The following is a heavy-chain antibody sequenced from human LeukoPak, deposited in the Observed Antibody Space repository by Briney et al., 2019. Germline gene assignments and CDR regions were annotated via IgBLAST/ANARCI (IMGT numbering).Heavy chain of an antibody. Sequence: GGSLRLSCAASGFSFSTYTMNWVRQAPGKGLEWVSSITSTGIYIYYADSVKGRFTISRDNAKNSLYLQMNSLRAEDTASYYCARRNGDYDNWFDPWGQGTLVTVSS. V-gene: IGHV3-21*04. D-gene: IGHD4-17*01. CDR1: GFSFSTYT. CDR2: ITSTGIYI. J-gene: IGHJ5*02. CDR3: ARRNGDYDNWFDP.